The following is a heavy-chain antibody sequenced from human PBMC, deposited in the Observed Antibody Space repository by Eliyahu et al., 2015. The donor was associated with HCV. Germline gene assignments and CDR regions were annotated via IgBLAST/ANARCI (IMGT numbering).Heavy chain of an antibody. CDR1: GGSLSSSSYY. CDR3: ARDSSSWYRSIYWFDP. CDR2: IYYSGST. J-gene: IGHJ5*02. V-gene: IGHV4-39*07. D-gene: IGHD6-13*01. Sequence: QLQLQESGPGLVKPSETLSLTCTVSGGSLSSSSYYWGWIRQPPGKGLEWIGSIYYSGSTYYNPSLKSRVTISVDTSKNQFSLKLSSVTAADTAVYYCARDSSSWYRSIYWFDPWGQGTLVTVSS.